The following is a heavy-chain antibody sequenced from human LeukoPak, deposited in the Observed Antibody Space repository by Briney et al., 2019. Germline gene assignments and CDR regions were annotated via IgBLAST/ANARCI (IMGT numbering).Heavy chain of an antibody. CDR3: ARGGSNDAFDI. D-gene: IGHD2-15*01. CDR1: GGSISSSSYY. V-gene: IGHV4-39*07. CDR2: IYYSGST. Sequence: TSETLSLTCTVSGGSISSSSYYWGWIRQPPGKGLGWIGSIYYSGSTYYNPSLKSRVTISVDTSKNQFSLKLSSVTAADTAVYYCARGGSNDAFDIWGQGTMVTVSS. J-gene: IGHJ3*02.